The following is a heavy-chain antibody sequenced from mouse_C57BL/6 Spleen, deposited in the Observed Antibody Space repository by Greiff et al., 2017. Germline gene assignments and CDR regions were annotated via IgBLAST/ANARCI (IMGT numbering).Heavy chain of an antibody. CDR3: ARWITTGGFAY. J-gene: IGHJ3*01. Sequence: QVQLKESGAELARPGASVKLSCKASGYTFTSYGISWVKQRTGQGLEWIGEIYPRSGNPYYNEKFKGKATLTADKSSSTAYMELRSLTSEDSAVYFCARWITTGGFAYWGQGTLVTVSA. D-gene: IGHD2-4*01. V-gene: IGHV1-81*01. CDR1: GYTFTSYG. CDR2: IYPRSGNP.